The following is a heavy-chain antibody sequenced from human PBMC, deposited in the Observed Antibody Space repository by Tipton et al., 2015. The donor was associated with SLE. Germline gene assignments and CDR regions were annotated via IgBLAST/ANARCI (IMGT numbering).Heavy chain of an antibody. J-gene: IGHJ5*02. V-gene: IGHV4-59*01. CDR2: IYYSGST. CDR1: GGSISSYY. CDR3: ARTGTTWHWFDP. Sequence: LRLSCTVSGGSISSYYWSWIRQPPGKGLEWIGYIYYSGSTSYNPSLKSRVTISVDTSKNQFSLKLSSVTAADTAVYYCARTGTTWHWFDPWGQGTLVTVSS. D-gene: IGHD4-11*01.